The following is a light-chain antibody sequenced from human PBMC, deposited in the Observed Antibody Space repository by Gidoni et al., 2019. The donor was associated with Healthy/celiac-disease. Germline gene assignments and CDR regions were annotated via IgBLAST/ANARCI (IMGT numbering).Light chain of an antibody. CDR2: KIS. Sequence: SSPVTLGQPASIACRSSQSLVHSDGNTYLRWLQQRPGQHPRLLIYKISNRFSGVPDRVSGSGAGTDFTLKISRVEAGEVGVYYRMKANQSSTFGQGTKLEIK. CDR3: MKANQSST. CDR1: QSLVHSDGNTY. V-gene: IGKV2-24*01. J-gene: IGKJ2*01.